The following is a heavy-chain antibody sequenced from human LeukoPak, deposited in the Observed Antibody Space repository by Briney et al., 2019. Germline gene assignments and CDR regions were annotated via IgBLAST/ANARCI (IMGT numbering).Heavy chain of an antibody. Sequence: ASVKVSCKASGYTFTSYDINWVRQATGQGPEWMGWMNPNSGNTVYAQKFQGRVTMTRNTSISTAYMELSSLRSEDTAVYYCARVGRRIVVVPAAIEAYYYGMDVWGQGTTVTVSS. CDR2: MNPNSGNT. J-gene: IGHJ6*02. CDR1: GYTFTSYD. V-gene: IGHV1-8*01. D-gene: IGHD2-2*02. CDR3: ARVGRRIVVVPAAIEAYYYGMDV.